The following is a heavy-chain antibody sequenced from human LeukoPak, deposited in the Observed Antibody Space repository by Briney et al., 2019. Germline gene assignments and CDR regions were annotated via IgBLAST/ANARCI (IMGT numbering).Heavy chain of an antibody. CDR2: IKKDESDK. J-gene: IGHJ4*02. CDR1: GFTFSSYS. D-gene: IGHD6-19*01. Sequence: GGSLRLSCAASGFTFSSYSMGWVRQAPGKGLEWVADIKKDESDKYYVDAVKGRFTIPRVNAKTSLYLQMNSLRGEDTAVYYCAKVLGRGIAVSTPALDFDYWGQGTLVTVSS. CDR3: AKVLGRGIAVSTPALDFDY. V-gene: IGHV3-7*01.